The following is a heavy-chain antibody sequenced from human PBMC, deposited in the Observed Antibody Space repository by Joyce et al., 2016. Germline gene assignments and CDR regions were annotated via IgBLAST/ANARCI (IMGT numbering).Heavy chain of an antibody. J-gene: IGHJ4*02. CDR2: ISYDGSNK. CDR3: ARALGWDSNSCHDY. V-gene: IGHV3-30*03. D-gene: IGHD6-13*01. CDR1: GFTFSNYG. Sequence: QVQLVESGGGVVQPGRSLRLSCADSGFTFSNYGMHWVRQAPGKGLEWVAVISYDGSNKYYVDSVKGRFTISRDNSKNTLYLQMSSLRPEDTAVYYCARALGWDSNSCHDYWGQGTLVTVSS.